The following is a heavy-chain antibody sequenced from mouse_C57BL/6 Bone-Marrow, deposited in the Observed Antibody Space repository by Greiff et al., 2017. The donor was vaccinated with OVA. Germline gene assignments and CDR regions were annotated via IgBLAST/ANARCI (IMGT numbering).Heavy chain of an antibody. J-gene: IGHJ2*01. CDR1: GYTFTSYG. V-gene: IGHV1-81*01. CDR2: IYPRSGNT. D-gene: IGHD5-1-1*01. CDR3: ARRIIPFDY. Sequence: QVQLQQSGAELARPGASVKLSCKASGYTFTSYGISWVKQRTGQALEWIGEIYPRSGNTYYNEKFKGKATLTADKSSSTAYMELRSLTSEDSAVYFCARRIIPFDYWGQGTTLTVSS.